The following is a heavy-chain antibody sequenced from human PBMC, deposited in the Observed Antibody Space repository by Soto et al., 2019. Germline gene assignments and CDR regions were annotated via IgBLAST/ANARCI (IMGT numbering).Heavy chain of an antibody. Sequence: GAAVKVSCKASGGTFSSYAISWVRQAPGQGLEWMGGIIPIFGTANYAQKFQGRVTITADESTSTAYMELSSLRSEDTAVYYCARGPXXAVAFDYWGQGTLVTVSS. V-gene: IGHV1-69*13. CDR1: GGTFSSYA. CDR2: IIPIFGTA. J-gene: IGHJ4*02. CDR3: ARGPXXAVAFDY. D-gene: IGHD6-19*01.